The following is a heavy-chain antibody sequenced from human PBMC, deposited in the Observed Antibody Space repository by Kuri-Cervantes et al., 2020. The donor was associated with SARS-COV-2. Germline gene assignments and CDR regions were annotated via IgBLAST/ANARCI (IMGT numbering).Heavy chain of an antibody. Sequence: GESLKISCAASGFTFSSYSMNWVRQAPGKGLEWVSSISSSSSYIYYADSVKGRFTISRDNAKNSLYLQMNSLRAEDTAVYYCARDPCSGGSRHFDYWGQGTLVTVSS. CDR1: GFTFSSYS. CDR3: ARDPCSGGSRHFDY. CDR2: ISSSSSYI. D-gene: IGHD2-15*01. V-gene: IGHV3-21*01. J-gene: IGHJ4*02.